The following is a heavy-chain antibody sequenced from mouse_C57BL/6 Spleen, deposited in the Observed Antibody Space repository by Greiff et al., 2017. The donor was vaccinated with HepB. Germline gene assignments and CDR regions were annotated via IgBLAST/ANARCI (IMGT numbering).Heavy chain of an antibody. Sequence: EVQLQQSGAELVRPGASVKLSCTASGFNIKDYYMHWVKQRPEQGLEWIGRIDPADGDTEYAPKFQGKATMTADTSSNTAYLQLSSLTSEDTAVYYCTTHYGSSYWYFDVWGTGTTVTVSS. CDR2: IDPADGDT. V-gene: IGHV14-1*01. CDR1: GFNIKDYY. J-gene: IGHJ1*03. D-gene: IGHD1-1*01. CDR3: TTHYGSSYWYFDV.